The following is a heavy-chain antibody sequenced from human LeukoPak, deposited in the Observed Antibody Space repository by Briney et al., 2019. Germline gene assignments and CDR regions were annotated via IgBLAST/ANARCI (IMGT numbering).Heavy chain of an antibody. D-gene: IGHD3-22*01. J-gene: IGHJ4*02. Sequence: GGSLRLSCAASGFTFSGYGMHWVRQAPGKGLEWVAFIRYDGSNEYYADSVKGRFTISRDNAKNSLYLQVNSLRVEDTAVYYCARGGSSGSMIYWGQGILVTVSS. V-gene: IGHV3-30*02. CDR1: GFTFSGYG. CDR3: ARGGSSGSMIY. CDR2: IRYDGSNE.